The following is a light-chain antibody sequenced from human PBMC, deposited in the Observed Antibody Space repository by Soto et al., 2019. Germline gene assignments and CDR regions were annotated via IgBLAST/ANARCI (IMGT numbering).Light chain of an antibody. CDR1: NSDVGYYKY. J-gene: IGLJ2*01. CDR3: SSYATSGTLI. CDR2: EVT. V-gene: IGLV2-14*01. Sequence: QSALTQPASVSGSLGQSITISCSGTNSDVGYYKYVSWYQQNPGKAPKLIIYEVTNRPSGVSYRFSGSKSADTASLTISGLQAEDEADYYCSSYATSGTLIFGGGTKVTVL.